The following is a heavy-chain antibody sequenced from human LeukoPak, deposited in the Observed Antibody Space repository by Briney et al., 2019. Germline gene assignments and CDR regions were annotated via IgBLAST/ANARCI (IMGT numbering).Heavy chain of an antibody. Sequence: PSETLSLTCTVSGGSISSGGYYWSWIRQPPGKGLEWIGYIYHSGSTYYNPSLKSRVTISVDRSKNQFSLKLSSVTAADTAVYYCARVSDCSSTSCYGYFQHWGQGTLVTVSS. CDR1: GGSISSGGYY. D-gene: IGHD2-2*01. V-gene: IGHV4-30-2*01. J-gene: IGHJ1*01. CDR3: ARVSDCSSTSCYGYFQH. CDR2: IYHSGST.